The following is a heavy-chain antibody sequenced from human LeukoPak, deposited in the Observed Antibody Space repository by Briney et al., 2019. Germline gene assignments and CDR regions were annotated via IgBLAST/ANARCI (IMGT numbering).Heavy chain of an antibody. D-gene: IGHD4-17*01. CDR1: GGSVSSGSYY. Sequence: PSETLSLTCTVSGGSVSSGSYYWSWVRQAPGKGLEWVSAISGSGGSTYYADSVKGRFTISRDNSKNTLYLQMNSLRAEDTAVYYCAKEGSYGDYENYGMDVWGQGTTVTVSS. V-gene: IGHV3-23*01. J-gene: IGHJ6*02. CDR3: AKEGSYGDYENYGMDV. CDR2: ISGSGGST.